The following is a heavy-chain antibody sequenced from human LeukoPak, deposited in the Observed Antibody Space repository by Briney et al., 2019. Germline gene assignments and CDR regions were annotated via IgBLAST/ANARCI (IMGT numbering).Heavy chain of an antibody. CDR1: GGSISSSSYY. V-gene: IGHV4-39*07. J-gene: IGHJ4*02. Sequence: SETLSLTCTVSGGSISSSSYYWGWIRQPPGKGLEWIGSIYYSGSTYYNPSLKSRVTISVDTSKNQFSLKLSSVTAADTAVYYCATPFYTNGFDYWGQGTLVSVSS. CDR2: IYYSGST. CDR3: ATPFYTNGFDY. D-gene: IGHD2-8*01.